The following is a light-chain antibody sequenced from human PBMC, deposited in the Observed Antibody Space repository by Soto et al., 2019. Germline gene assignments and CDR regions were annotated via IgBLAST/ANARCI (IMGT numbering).Light chain of an antibody. CDR1: QSILFSSNNKNY. CDR3: QQYYRTPVT. Sequence: DIVMTHSPDSLAVSLGERATINCKSSQSILFSSNNKNYLTWYQQKPGQPPKPLIYCASTRESGVPDRFSSRGSGTDFTLTISSLQAEDVAVYYCQQYYRTPVTFGGGTKVEIK. CDR2: CAS. V-gene: IGKV4-1*01. J-gene: IGKJ4*01.